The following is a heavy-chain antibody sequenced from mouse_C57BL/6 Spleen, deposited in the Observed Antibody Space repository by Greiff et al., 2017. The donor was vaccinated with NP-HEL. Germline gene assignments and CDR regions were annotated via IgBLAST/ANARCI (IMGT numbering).Heavy chain of an antibody. J-gene: IGHJ4*01. D-gene: IGHD2-4*01. Sequence: EVQLQQSGPELVKPGASVKISCKASGYTFTDYYMNWVKQSHGKSLEWIGDINPNNGGTSYNQKFKGKATLTVDKSSSTAYMELRSLTSEDSAVYYCARRAPFYYDYPYYAMDYWGQGTSVTVSS. CDR1: GYTFTDYY. CDR3: ARRAPFYYDYPYYAMDY. CDR2: INPNNGGT. V-gene: IGHV1-26*01.